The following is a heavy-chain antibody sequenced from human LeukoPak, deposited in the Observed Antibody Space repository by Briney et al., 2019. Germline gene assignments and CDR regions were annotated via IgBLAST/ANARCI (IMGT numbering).Heavy chain of an antibody. CDR1: GFTFRSYA. Sequence: GGSLRLSCAASGFTFRSYAMSGVGQAQGKGLEGVSAISGSGGSTYYADSVKGRFTISRDNSKNTLYLQMNSLRAEDTAVYYCAKRRRTAADWYYFDYWGQGTLVTVSS. CDR3: AKRRRTAADWYYFDY. D-gene: IGHD6-13*01. J-gene: IGHJ4*02. V-gene: IGHV3-23*01. CDR2: ISGSGGST.